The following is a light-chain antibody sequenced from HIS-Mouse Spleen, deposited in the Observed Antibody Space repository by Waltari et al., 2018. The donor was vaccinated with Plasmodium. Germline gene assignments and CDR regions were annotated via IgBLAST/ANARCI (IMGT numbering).Light chain of an antibody. CDR1: SSDVGGYNY. J-gene: IGLJ1*01. Sequence: QSALTQPRSVSGSPGQSVTISFTGTSSDVGGYNYVSWYQQHPVKAPQLMIYDVSNRASGGPDCCSGSTYGNTASLTISGLQAEDEADYYCCSYAGSYTYVFGTGTKVTVL. V-gene: IGLV2-11*01. CDR2: DVS. CDR3: CSYAGSYTYV.